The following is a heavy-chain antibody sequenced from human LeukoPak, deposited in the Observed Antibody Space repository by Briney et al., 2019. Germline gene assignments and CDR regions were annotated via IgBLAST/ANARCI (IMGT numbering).Heavy chain of an antibody. CDR2: ISSNGGST. Sequence: PGGSLRLSCAASGFTFSSYAMHWVRQAPGKELEYVSAISSNGGSTYYANSVKGRFTISRDNSKNTLYLQMNSLRAEDTAVYYCAKGRYSSSWYPFDYWGQGTLVIVSS. V-gene: IGHV3-64*01. CDR1: GFTFSSYA. CDR3: AKGRYSSSWYPFDY. J-gene: IGHJ4*02. D-gene: IGHD6-13*01.